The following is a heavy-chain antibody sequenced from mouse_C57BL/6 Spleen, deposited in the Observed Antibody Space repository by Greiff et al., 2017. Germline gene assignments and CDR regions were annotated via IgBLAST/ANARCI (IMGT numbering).Heavy chain of an antibody. CDR2: IYPGDGDT. Sequence: VMLVESGPELVKPGASVKISCKASGYAFSSSWMNWVKQRPGKGLEWIGRIYPGDGDTNYNGKFKGKATLTADKSSSTAYMQLSSLTSEDSAVYFCAKRAYYSNYGFAYWGQGTLVTVSA. V-gene: IGHV1-82*01. CDR3: AKRAYYSNYGFAY. D-gene: IGHD2-5*01. CDR1: GYAFSSSW. J-gene: IGHJ3*01.